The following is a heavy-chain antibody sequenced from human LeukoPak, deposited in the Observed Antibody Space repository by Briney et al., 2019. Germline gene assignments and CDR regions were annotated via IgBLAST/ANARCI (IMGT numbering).Heavy chain of an antibody. V-gene: IGHV1-18*01. CDR2: ISAYNGNT. D-gene: IGHD4-17*01. CDR3: ARGAWGLRRAFDI. Sequence: GASVKVSCKASGDSFTSFGISWVRQAPGQGLEWMGWISAYNGNTNFAQKLQGRVTMTTDTSTSTAYMELRSLRSDDTAVYYCARGAWGLRRAFDIWGQGTMVTVSS. J-gene: IGHJ3*02. CDR1: GDSFTSFG.